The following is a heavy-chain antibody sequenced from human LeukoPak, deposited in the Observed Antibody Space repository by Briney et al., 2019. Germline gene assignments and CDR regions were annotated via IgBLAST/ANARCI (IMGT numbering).Heavy chain of an antibody. CDR3: GKVAVGGTIHYFDY. D-gene: IGHD1-26*01. Sequence: PGGSLRLSCAASGFTFSIYGMHWVRQAPGTGLEWVAVISFDGSHKYYADSVKGRFTISRDNSKNTLYLQMNSLRAEDTAVYYCGKVAVGGTIHYFDYWGQGTLVTVSS. CDR1: GFTFSIYG. V-gene: IGHV3-30*18. CDR2: ISFDGSHK. J-gene: IGHJ4*02.